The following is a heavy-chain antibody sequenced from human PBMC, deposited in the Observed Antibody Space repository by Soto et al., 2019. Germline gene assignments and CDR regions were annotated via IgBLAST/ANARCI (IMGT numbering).Heavy chain of an antibody. CDR1: GFTFNDYW. V-gene: IGHV3-74*01. CDR2: INGDGTTT. CDR3: GRCLYHNYGKDY. D-gene: IGHD3-16*01. J-gene: IGHJ4*01. Sequence: EVQLVESGGGLVQTGGSLRLSCAASGFTFNDYWVHWVRQAPGKGLVWVSRINGDGTTTNYADSVKGRFTISRDNAQNTAYLQLLSLRVCGSAVYYCGRCLYHNYGKDYWGHGTLVPGSS.